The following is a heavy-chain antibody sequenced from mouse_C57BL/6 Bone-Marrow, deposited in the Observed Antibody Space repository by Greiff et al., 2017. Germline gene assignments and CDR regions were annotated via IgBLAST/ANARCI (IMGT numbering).Heavy chain of an antibody. D-gene: IGHD1-1*01. J-gene: IGHJ4*01. CDR2: ISDGGSYT. CDR1: GFTFSSYA. Sequence: EVMLVESGGGLVKPGGSLKLSCAASGFTFSSYAMSWVRQTPEKRLEWVATISDGGSYTYYPANVKGRFTISRDNAKNNLYLQMSHLKSEDTAMYYCARDRRDYYGSSPYAMDYWGQGTSVTVSS. CDR3: ARDRRDYYGSSPYAMDY. V-gene: IGHV5-4*01.